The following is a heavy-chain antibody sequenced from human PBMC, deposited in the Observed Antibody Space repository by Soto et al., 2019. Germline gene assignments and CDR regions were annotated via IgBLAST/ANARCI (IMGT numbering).Heavy chain of an antibody. V-gene: IGHV1-69*08. CDR2: IIPIPDIT. CDR3: ARDRITTRGDAFDL. CDR1: GGTFSTYI. D-gene: IGHD3-3*01. J-gene: IGHJ3*01. Sequence: QVQLVQSGAEVRKPGSSVKVSCKAPGGTFSTYIISWVRQAPGQGLEWMGRIIPIPDITNYAQKFQGRVTVTADRSTSTAYMELTSLNSDDTAVYYCARDRITTRGDAFDLWGQGTMGTVSS.